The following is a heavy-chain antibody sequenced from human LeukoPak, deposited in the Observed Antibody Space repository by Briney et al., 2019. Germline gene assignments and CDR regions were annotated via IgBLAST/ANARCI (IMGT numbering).Heavy chain of an antibody. Sequence: GRSLRLSCAASGFTFSTYGMHWVRQAPGKGLEWVAVIWYDGRNKYCADSVKGRFTISRDNSKNTLYLQMNSLRAEDTAVYYCAKGGPELPFDYWGQGTLVTVSS. CDR2: IWYDGRNK. D-gene: IGHD1-26*01. CDR3: AKGGPELPFDY. CDR1: GFTFSTYG. V-gene: IGHV3-33*06. J-gene: IGHJ4*02.